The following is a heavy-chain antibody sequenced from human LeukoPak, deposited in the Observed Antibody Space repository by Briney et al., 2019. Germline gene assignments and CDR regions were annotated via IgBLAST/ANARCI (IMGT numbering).Heavy chain of an antibody. V-gene: IGHV1-3*01. CDR1: GYTFTSFA. J-gene: IGHJ5*02. CDR2: INAGNGNT. Sequence: ASVKVSCKASGYTFTSFAIHWVRQAPGQRLEWMGWINAGNGNTKYSQKFQGRVTITRGTSASTANMELSSLRSEDTAVYYCARDTGLGRYYDSSGYYPAGRWFDPWGLGTLVTVSS. CDR3: ARDTGLGRYYDSSGYYPAGRWFDP. D-gene: IGHD3-22*01.